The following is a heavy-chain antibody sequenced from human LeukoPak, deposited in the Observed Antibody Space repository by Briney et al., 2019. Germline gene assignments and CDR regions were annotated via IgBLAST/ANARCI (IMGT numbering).Heavy chain of an antibody. CDR1: GGSISTYY. J-gene: IGHJ5*02. D-gene: IGHD2-21*01. V-gene: IGHV4-59*01. CDR2: IYYSGST. Sequence: PSETLSLTCTVSGGSISTYYWNWIRQPPGKGLEWIGYIYYSGSTNYNPSLKSRVTISVDTSKNQFSLKLSSVTAADTAVYYCARDGGVVQSWFDPWGQGTLVTVSS. CDR3: ARDGGVVQSWFDP.